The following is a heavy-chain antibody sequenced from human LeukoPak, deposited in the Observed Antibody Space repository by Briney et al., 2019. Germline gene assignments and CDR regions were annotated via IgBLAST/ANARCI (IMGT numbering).Heavy chain of an antibody. CDR1: GGSISSYY. CDR3: ARSLTTVTTRSWFDP. CDR2: IYTSGST. Sequence: NPSETLSLTCTVSGGSISSYYWSWIRQPAGKGLEWIGRIYTSGSTNYNPSLKSRVTISVDTSKNQFSLKLSSVTAADTAVYYCARSLTTVTTRSWFDPWGQGTLVTVSS. V-gene: IGHV4-4*07. J-gene: IGHJ5*02. D-gene: IGHD4-17*01.